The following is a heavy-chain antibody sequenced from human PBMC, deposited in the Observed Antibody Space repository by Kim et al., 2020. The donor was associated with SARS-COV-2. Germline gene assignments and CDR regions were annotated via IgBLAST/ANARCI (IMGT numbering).Heavy chain of an antibody. CDR1: GFRFDHYA. D-gene: IGHD3-3*01. V-gene: IGHV3-43*02. Sequence: GGSLGLSCVGSGFRFDHYAAHWVRQVPGKGLEWVALISGDGGRSWYGDSVKGRFTVSRDNRKNSLYLQMNSLRNEDTALYYCAKDKSGKSDYYRDYYYYIDVWGKGTTVTVSS. CDR3: AKDKSGKSDYYRDYYYYIDV. J-gene: IGHJ6*03. CDR2: ISGDGGRS.